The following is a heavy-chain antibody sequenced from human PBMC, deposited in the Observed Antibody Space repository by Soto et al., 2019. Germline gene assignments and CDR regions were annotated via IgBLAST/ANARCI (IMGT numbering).Heavy chain of an antibody. CDR2: VTANGGST. CDR3: ASLGVGDWANYYYYYGMDV. V-gene: IGHV3-23*01. D-gene: IGHD2-21*02. J-gene: IGHJ6*02. Sequence: GSLRLSCAATGFTFSVYAMTWVRQAPGKGLEWVSAVTANGGSTYSADSVKGLFTISRDNSKNTLFLQMNSLRAEDTAVYYCASLGVGDWANYYYYYGMDVWGQGTTVTVSS. CDR1: GFTFSVYA.